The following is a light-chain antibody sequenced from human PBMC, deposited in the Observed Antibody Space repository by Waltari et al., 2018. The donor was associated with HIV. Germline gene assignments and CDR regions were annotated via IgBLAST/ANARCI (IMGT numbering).Light chain of an antibody. CDR1: QDISSY. CDR3: QHLNNYPLFT. CDR2: GAS. Sequence: IQLTQSPSFLSASVGDRVTITCRASQDISSYVAWYHQKPGQAPKLLIYGASTLQNGVPPRFSGSGSGTEYTLTIRSLQPDDFATYYCQHLNNYPLFTFGPGTKVDVK. V-gene: IGKV1-9*01. J-gene: IGKJ3*01.